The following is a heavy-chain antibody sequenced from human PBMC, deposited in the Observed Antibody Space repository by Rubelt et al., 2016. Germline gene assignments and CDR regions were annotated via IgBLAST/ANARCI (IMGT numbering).Heavy chain of an antibody. D-gene: IGHD3-10*01. J-gene: IGHJ4*02. Sequence: VQLQQWGAGLLKPSETLSLTCAVYGGSFSGYYWSWIRQPPGKGLEWIGEINHSGSTNYNPSLKSRVTISVDTSKNQFSLKLSSVTAADTAVYYCARGLYGSGSYLFDYWGQGTLVTVSS. V-gene: IGHV4-34*01. CDR1: GGSFSGYY. CDR3: ARGLYGSGSYLFDY. CDR2: INHSGST.